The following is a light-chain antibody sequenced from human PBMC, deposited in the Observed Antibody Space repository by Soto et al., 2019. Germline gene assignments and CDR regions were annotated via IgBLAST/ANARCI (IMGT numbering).Light chain of an antibody. CDR1: QSVISTY. J-gene: IGKJ5*01. Sequence: EIVLAQSPATLSLCPGERATRACRASQSVISTYLAWYQQKPGQAPRLLIYGASSRATGIPDRFSGSGSGTDFTLTISRLEPEDFAVYYCQQYGSSPITFGQGTRLEIK. CDR2: GAS. V-gene: IGKV3-20*01. CDR3: QQYGSSPIT.